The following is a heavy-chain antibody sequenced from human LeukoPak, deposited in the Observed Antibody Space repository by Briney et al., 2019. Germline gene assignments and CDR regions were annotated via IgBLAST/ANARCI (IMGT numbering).Heavy chain of an antibody. Sequence: GGSLRLSCAASGFSFSSYSMNWVRQAPGKGLEWVSSISSSSSYIYYADSVKGRFTISRDNAKNSLYLQMNSLRAEDTAVYYCARVGTLGFDYWGQGTLVTVSS. CDR3: ARVGTLGFDY. CDR2: ISSSSSYI. CDR1: GFSFSSYS. V-gene: IGHV3-21*01. D-gene: IGHD1-14*01. J-gene: IGHJ4*02.